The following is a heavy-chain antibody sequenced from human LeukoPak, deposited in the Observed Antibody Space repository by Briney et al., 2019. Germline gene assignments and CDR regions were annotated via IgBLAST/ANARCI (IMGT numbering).Heavy chain of an antibody. CDR1: GFTFSNYA. V-gene: IGHV3-23*01. CDR2: LSGSGGDT. J-gene: IGHJ5*02. D-gene: IGHD3-10*01. Sequence: GGSLRLSCAASGFTFSNYAMSWVRQAPGRGLEWVSGLSGSGGDTDYADSVQGRFTISRDNSKNMVYLEMNSLRAEDTAVYYCAKDEGDVSGSSDHWGQGTLVTVSS. CDR3: AKDEGDVSGSSDH.